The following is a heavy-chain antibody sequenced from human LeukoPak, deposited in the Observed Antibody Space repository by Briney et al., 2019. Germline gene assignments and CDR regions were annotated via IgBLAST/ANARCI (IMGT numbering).Heavy chain of an antibody. Sequence: GGSLRLSCAASGFTFSNYSMNWVRQAPGKGLEWVSAISGSGGSTYYADSVKGRFTISRDNSKNTLYLQMDSLRAEDTALYYCAKDYYYDSSGYYFGYYGMDVWGQGTTVTVSS. V-gene: IGHV3-23*01. CDR1: GFTFSNYS. J-gene: IGHJ6*02. CDR2: ISGSGGST. D-gene: IGHD3-22*01. CDR3: AKDYYYDSSGYYFGYYGMDV.